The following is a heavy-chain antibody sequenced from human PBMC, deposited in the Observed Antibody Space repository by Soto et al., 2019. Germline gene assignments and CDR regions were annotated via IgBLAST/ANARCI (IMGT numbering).Heavy chain of an antibody. J-gene: IGHJ5*02. D-gene: IGHD5-18*01. V-gene: IGHV3-73*02. CDR1: GFTFSGSA. CDR3: TREMATAP. Sequence: EVQLVESGGGLVQPGGSLKLSCAASGFTFSGSAMHWVRQASGKGLEWVGRIRSKANSYATAYAASVKGRFTISRDDSKNTAYLQMNSLKTEDTAVYYCTREMATAPWGQGTLVTVSS. CDR2: IRSKANSYAT.